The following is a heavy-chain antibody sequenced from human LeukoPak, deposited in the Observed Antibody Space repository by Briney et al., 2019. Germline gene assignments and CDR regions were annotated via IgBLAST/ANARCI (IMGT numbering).Heavy chain of an antibody. V-gene: IGHV3-74*01. D-gene: IGHD2-15*01. Sequence: PVGSLRLSCVASGFTFSGYWMHWVRQPPGKGLVWVSRIKSDGSMTNYADSVKGRFTISRDNAKNTLYLQMNSLRAEDTAVYYCASQVVGAAFDPWGQGTLVTVSS. CDR3: ASQVVGAAFDP. CDR1: GFTFSGYW. J-gene: IGHJ5*02. CDR2: IKSDGSMT.